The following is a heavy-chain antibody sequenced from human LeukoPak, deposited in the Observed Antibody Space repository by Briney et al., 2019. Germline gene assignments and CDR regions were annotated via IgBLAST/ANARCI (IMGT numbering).Heavy chain of an antibody. V-gene: IGHV3-23*01. Sequence: GGSLRLSCAASGFTFSSYAMSWVRQAPGKGLGWVSAISGSGGSTYYADSVKGGFTISRDNSKNTLYLQMHGLRAEDTAVYYCAKDGPYSSGWYSDYWGQGTLVTVSS. CDR2: ISGSGGST. CDR1: GFTFSSYA. J-gene: IGHJ4*02. CDR3: AKDGPYSSGWYSDY. D-gene: IGHD6-19*01.